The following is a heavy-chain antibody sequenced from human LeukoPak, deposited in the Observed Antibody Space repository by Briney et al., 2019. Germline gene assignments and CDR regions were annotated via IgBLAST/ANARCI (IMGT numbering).Heavy chain of an antibody. CDR1: GFIFSDST. CDR2: ASFHRSNT. Sequence: PGRSLRLSCAASGFIFSDSTMHWVRQAPSKGLEWVAAASFHRSNTYYADSMKGRFTISRDNSKNTVYLQMNSLRTEDTAVYYCARERSWNGPLDYWGQGTLVTVSS. CDR3: ARERSWNGPLDY. V-gene: IGHV3-30*04. J-gene: IGHJ4*02. D-gene: IGHD1-1*01.